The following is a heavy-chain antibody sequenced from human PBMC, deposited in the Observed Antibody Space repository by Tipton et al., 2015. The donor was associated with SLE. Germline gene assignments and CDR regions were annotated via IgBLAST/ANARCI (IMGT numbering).Heavy chain of an antibody. J-gene: IGHJ6*02. CDR2: ISAYNGNT. V-gene: IGHV1-18*01. D-gene: IGHD3-3*01. CDR3: ARLPLLRFLEWSPGYYGMDV. CDR1: GYTFTSYG. Sequence: QSGAEVKKPGASVKVSCKASGYTFTSYGISWVRQAPGQGLEWMGWISAYNGNTNYAQKLQGRVTMTTDTSTSTAYMELRSLRSDDTAVYYCARLPLLRFLEWSPGYYGMDVWGQGTTVTVSS.